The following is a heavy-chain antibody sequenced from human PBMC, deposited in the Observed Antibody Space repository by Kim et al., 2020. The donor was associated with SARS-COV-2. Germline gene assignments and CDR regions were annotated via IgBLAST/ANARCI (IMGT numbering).Heavy chain of an antibody. CDR1: GFTFTDSW. V-gene: IGHV3-15*01. Sequence: GGSLRLSCAGSGFTFTDSWMNWVRQAPGKGLEWVGRIKSKTDGGTTADAATVKGRFTISRDDSKNTVYLQMNSLKTEDTAVYYCTRDPLHAGLTWLAGMGGGGQGTVV. CDR2: IKSKTDGGTT. D-gene: IGHD1-20*01. CDR3: TRDPLHAGLTWLAGMGG. J-gene: IGHJ4*01.